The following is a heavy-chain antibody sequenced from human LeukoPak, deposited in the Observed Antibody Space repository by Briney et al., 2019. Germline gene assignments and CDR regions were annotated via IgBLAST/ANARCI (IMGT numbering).Heavy chain of an antibody. CDR2: ISGSGGST. V-gene: IGHV3-23*01. CDR1: GFTFSSYA. Sequence: AGSLRLSCAASGFTFSSYAMSWVRQAPGKGLEWVSAISGSGGSTYYADSVKGRFTISRDNSKNTLYLQMNSLRAEDTAVYYCARNRGAPTLFYWGQGTLVTVSS. J-gene: IGHJ4*02. D-gene: IGHD7-27*01. CDR3: ARNRGAPTLFY.